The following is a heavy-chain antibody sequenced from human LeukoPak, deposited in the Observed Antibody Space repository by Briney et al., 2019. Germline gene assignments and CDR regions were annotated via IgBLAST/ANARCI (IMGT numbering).Heavy chain of an antibody. CDR3: ARRPIVGATFDY. D-gene: IGHD1-26*01. CDR2: INHSGST. J-gene: IGHJ4*02. V-gene: IGHV4-34*01. CDR1: GGSFSGYY. Sequence: SETLSLTCAVYGGSFSGYYWSWIRQPPGKGLEWIGEINHSGSTNYNPSLKSRVTISVDTSKNQSSLKLSSVTAADTAVYYCARRPIVGATFDYWGQGTLVTVSS.